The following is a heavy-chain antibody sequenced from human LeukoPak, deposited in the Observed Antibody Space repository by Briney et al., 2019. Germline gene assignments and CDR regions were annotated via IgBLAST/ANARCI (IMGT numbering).Heavy chain of an antibody. Sequence: GGSLRLSCAASGFTFSNYAMSWVRQAPGTGLEWVSAITGSGGNTYYADSVKGRFTISRDNSKNTVFLQMNSLRAEDTAVYYCARWGDYDVLTGYYVSDYRGQGTLVTVSS. V-gene: IGHV3-23*01. CDR1: GFTFSNYA. D-gene: IGHD3-9*01. CDR3: ARWGDYDVLTGYYVSDY. CDR2: ITGSGGNT. J-gene: IGHJ4*02.